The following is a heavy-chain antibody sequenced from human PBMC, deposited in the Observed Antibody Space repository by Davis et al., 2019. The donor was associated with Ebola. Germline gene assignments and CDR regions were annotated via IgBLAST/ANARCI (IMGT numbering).Heavy chain of an antibody. J-gene: IGHJ6*02. CDR2: ISSDSDYI. V-gene: IGHV3-21*01. D-gene: IGHD3-16*01. CDR3: ARDRPLDFFFGDYYGMDV. Sequence: PGGSLRLSCAASGFTFSTYSMSWVRQAPGKGLEWDSSISSDSDYIYYADSAKGRFTISRDNAKNSLYLQMNSLRAEDTAVYYCARDRPLDFFFGDYYGMDVWGQGTTVTVSS. CDR1: GFTFSTYS.